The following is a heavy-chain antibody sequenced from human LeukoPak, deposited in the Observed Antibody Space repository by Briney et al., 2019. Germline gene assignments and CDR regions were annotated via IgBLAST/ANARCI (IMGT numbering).Heavy chain of an antibody. V-gene: IGHV3-30*18. CDR3: AKDGGYCSSVSCGPTHFYYYGMGV. D-gene: IGHD2-2*01. Sequence: PGRSLRLSCATSGFTFSSYGMHWVRQAPGKGLEWVAFISYDGSNKYYADSVKGRFTISRDNSKNTLYLQMNSLRAEDTAIYYCAKDGGYCSSVSCGPTHFYYYGMGVWGRGTTVTVS. J-gene: IGHJ6*04. CDR2: ISYDGSNK. CDR1: GFTFSSYG.